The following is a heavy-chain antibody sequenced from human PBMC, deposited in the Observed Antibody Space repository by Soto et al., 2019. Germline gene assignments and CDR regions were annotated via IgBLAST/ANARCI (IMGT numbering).Heavy chain of an antibody. CDR2: ISYDGSNK. J-gene: IGHJ4*02. D-gene: IGHD2-2*01. V-gene: IGHV3-30*18. CDR3: AKPIVPPAGHLDY. CDR1: GFTFSSYG. Sequence: PGGSLRLSCAASGFTFSSYGMHWVRQAPGKGLEWVAVISYDGSNKYYADSVKGRFTISRDNSKNTLYLQMNSLRAEDTAVYYCAKPIVPPAGHLDYWGQGTLVTVSS.